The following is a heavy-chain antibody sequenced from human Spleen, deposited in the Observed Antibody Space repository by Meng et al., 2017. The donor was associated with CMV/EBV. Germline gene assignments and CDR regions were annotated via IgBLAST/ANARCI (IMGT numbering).Heavy chain of an antibody. J-gene: IGHJ6*02. CDR3: ARVSRYGVYVMDV. Sequence: SETLSLTCTVSGGSISSYYWTWIRQPPGKGLEWIGNIYYSGSTNYNPSLKSRVIISVDTSKNQFSLKLRSVTAADTAVYYCARVSRYGVYVMDVWGQGTTVTVSS. CDR2: IYYSGST. CDR1: GGSISSYY. V-gene: IGHV4-59*01. D-gene: IGHD2-8*01.